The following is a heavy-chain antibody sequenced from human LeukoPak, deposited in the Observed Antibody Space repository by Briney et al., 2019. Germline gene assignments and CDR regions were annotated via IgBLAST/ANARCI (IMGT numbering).Heavy chain of an antibody. CDR2: LYYSGNT. CDR3: ARFFRHYGDHFDY. D-gene: IGHD3-10*01. J-gene: IGHJ4*02. V-gene: IGHV4-31*03. Sequence: PSETLSLTCTVSGGSISSGSYWWSWIRQHPEKGLEWIGYLYYSGNTYYNPSLQSRVSISVDTSKNQLSLNLTSVTAADTAVYYCARFFRHYGDHFDYWGQGTLVTVSS. CDR1: GGSISSGSYW.